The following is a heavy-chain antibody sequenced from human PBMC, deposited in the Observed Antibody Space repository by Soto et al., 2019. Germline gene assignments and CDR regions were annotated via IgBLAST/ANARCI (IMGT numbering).Heavy chain of an antibody. J-gene: IGHJ4*02. Sequence: PSETLSLTCAVYGGSFSGYYWSWIRQPPGKGLEWIGEINHSGSTNYNPSLKSRVTISVDTSKNQFSLKLSSVTAADTAVYYCARGQLWSGYYTPFDYWGQGTLVTVPQ. CDR1: GGSFSGYY. CDR3: ARGQLWSGYYTPFDY. CDR2: INHSGST. D-gene: IGHD3-3*01. V-gene: IGHV4-34*01.